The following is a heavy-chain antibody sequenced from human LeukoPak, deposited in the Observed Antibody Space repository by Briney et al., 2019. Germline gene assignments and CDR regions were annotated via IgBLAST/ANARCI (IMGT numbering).Heavy chain of an antibody. CDR2: VKQEGSQK. V-gene: IGHV3-7*03. Sequence: GALRPPCAAPGFTSRNYWISWVRPAPGKGLGWVAKVKQEGSQKYYVDSVKGRITIYRDNAKNSLYLQMHSLRAEYTGVYYWAREEGRGRPFDYWGQGTLVTVP. J-gene: IGHJ4*02. CDR1: GFTSRNYW. CDR3: AREEGRGRPFDY. D-gene: IGHD2-15*01.